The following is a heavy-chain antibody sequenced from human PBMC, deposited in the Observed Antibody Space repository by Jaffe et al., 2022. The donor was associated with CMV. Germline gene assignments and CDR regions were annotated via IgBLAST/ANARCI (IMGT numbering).Heavy chain of an antibody. Sequence: QVQLQESGPGLVKPSETLSLTCTVSGGSISNYYWSWIRQPPGKGLEWIGLVQYSGSTNYNPSLKSRVTISADTSKNQFYLKLTSVTAADTAVYYCARGQYLPYDIFPMWGQGTMVTVTS. V-gene: IGHV4-59*01. CDR1: GGSISNYY. D-gene: IGHD3-9*01. CDR2: VQYSGST. CDR3: ARGQYLPYDIFPM. J-gene: IGHJ3*02.